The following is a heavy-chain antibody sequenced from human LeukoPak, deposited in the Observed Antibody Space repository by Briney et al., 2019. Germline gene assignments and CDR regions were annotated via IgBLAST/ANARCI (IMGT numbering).Heavy chain of an antibody. CDR1: GYTFTGYY. V-gene: IGHV1-2*02. CDR3: ARGGGRRFGELLHDY. Sequence: ASVKVSCKASGYTFTGYYMHWVRQAPGQGLEWMGWINPNSGGTNYAQKFQGRVTMTRDTSISIAYMELSRLRSDDTAVYYCARGGGRRFGELLHDYWGQGTLVTVSS. J-gene: IGHJ4*02. CDR2: INPNSGGT. D-gene: IGHD3-10*01.